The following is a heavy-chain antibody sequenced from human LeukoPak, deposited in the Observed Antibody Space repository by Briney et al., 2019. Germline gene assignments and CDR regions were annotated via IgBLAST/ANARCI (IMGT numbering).Heavy chain of an antibody. CDR1: GGSISSYY. CDR3: ARGLGS. V-gene: IGHV4-59*12. CDR2: IYYSGST. D-gene: IGHD3-16*01. J-gene: IGHJ4*02. Sequence: PSETLSLTCTVSGGSISSYYWSWIRQPPGKGLEWIGYIYYSGSTNYNPSLKSRVTMSVDTSKNQFSLKLSSVTAADTAVYYCARGLGSWGQGTLVTVSS.